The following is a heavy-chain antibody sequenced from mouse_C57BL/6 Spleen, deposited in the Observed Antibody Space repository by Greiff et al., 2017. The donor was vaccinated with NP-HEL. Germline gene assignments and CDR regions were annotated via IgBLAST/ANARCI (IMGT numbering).Heavy chain of an antibody. D-gene: IGHD1-1*01. V-gene: IGHV1-80*01. J-gene: IGHJ4*01. CDR2: IYPGDGDT. CDR3: AVYGSSPYYYAMDY. Sequence: VQLQESGAELVKPGASVKISCKASGYAFSSYWMNWVKQRPGKGLEWIGQIYPGDGDTNYNGKFNGKATLTAEKSSSTAYMQLSSLTSEDSAVYFCAVYGSSPYYYAMDYWGQGTSVTVSS. CDR1: GYAFSSYW.